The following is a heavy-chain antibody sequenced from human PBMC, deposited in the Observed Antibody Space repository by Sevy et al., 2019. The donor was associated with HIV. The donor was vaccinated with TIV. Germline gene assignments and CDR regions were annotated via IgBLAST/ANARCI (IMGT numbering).Heavy chain of an antibody. D-gene: IGHD3-22*01. CDR2: FDPEDGET. CDR1: GYTLTELS. J-gene: IGHJ6*02. CDR3: GTAGGNAGTYYYDRGVQYYGMDV. Sequence: ASVKVSCKVSGYTLTELSMHWVRQAPGKGLEWMGGFDPEDGETIYAQKFQGRVTMTEDTSTDTAYMELSSLRSEDTAVYYCGTAGGNAGTYYYDRGVQYYGMDVWGQGTTVTVSS. V-gene: IGHV1-24*01.